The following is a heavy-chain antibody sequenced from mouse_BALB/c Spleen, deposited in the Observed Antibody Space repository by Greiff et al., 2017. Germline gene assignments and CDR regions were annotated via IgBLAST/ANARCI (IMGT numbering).Heavy chain of an antibody. CDR2: INPSTGYT. CDR3: ARGEYGNYAYAMDY. Sequence: LEESGAELAKPGASVKMSCKASGYTFTSYWMHWVKQRPGQGLEWIGYINPSTGYTEYNQKFKDKATLTADKSSSTAYMQLSSLTSEDSAVYYCARGEYGNYAYAMDYWGQGTSVTVSS. V-gene: IGHV1-7*01. CDR1: GYTFTSYW. J-gene: IGHJ4*01. D-gene: IGHD2-10*02.